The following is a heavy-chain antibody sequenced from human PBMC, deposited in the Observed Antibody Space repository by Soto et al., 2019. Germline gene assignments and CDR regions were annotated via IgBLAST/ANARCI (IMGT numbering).Heavy chain of an antibody. CDR2: IKQDGSEK. CDR1: VSTFSIYW. Sequence: PRGSLLLSCAASVSTFSIYWMSWVRQAPGKGLEWVANIKQDGSEKYYVDSVKGRFTISRDNAKNSLYLQMNSLRAEDTAVYYCARPRRGSRWIFDYWGQGTMVTVSS. V-gene: IGHV3-7*01. CDR3: ARPRRGSRWIFDY. J-gene: IGHJ4*02. D-gene: IGHD6-13*01.